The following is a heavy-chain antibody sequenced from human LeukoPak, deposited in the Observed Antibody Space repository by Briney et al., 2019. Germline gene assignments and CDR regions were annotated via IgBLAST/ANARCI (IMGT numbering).Heavy chain of an antibody. CDR2: INHSGST. J-gene: IGHJ6*02. D-gene: IGHD1-14*01. V-gene: IGHV4-34*01. CDR1: GGSFSGYY. Sequence: SETLSLTCAVYGGSFSGYYWGWIRQPPGKGLEWIGEINHSGSTNYNPSLKSRVTISVDTSKNQFSLKLSSVTAADTAVYYCAARRPGYYYYGMDVWGQGTTVTVSS. CDR3: AARRPGYYYYGMDV.